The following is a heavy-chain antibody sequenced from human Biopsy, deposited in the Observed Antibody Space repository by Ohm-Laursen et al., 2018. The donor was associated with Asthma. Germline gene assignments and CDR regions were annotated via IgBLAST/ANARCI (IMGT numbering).Heavy chain of an antibody. V-gene: IGHV3-30-3*01. D-gene: IGHD6-19*01. CDR1: RFTYE. CDR2: ISYDGSSI. Sequence: SLRLSCAASRFTYEMHWVRQAPDKGLEWVAVISYDGSSIYYADSVKGRFTISRDNSKNTLALQMNSLTAEGTAVYYCAREGVAGTHIEDWGQGTLVTVSS. J-gene: IGHJ4*02. CDR3: AREGVAGTHIED.